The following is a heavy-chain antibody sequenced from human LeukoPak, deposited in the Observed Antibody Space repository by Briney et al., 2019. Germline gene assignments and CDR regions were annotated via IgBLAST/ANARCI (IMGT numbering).Heavy chain of an antibody. CDR1: GLNVSSDY. D-gene: IGHD3-22*01. CDR3: TRRYNYDSSGYYYVRDAFDI. Sequence: GGSLRLSCAASGLNVSSDYMSWVRQAPGKGQEWVGFIRSKAYGGTTKNAASVKGRFTISRDDSRSIAYLQMNSLKTEDTAVYYCTRRYNYDSSGYYYVRDAFDIWGQGTMVTVSS. CDR2: IRSKAYGGTT. J-gene: IGHJ3*02. V-gene: IGHV3-49*04.